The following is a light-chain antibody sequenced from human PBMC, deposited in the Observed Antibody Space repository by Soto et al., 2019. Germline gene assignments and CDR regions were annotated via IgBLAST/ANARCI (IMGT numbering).Light chain of an antibody. V-gene: IGLV2-14*01. CDR3: NSYTSSSTVV. CDR1: SSDVGGYDY. CDR2: DVS. J-gene: IGLJ2*01. Sequence: QAVVTQPASVSGSPGQSITISCTGTSSDVGGYDYVSWYQQHPGKAPKLMIYDVSNRPSGVSNRFSGSKSGNTASLTISGLQADDEADYYCNSYTSSSTVVFGGGTKLTVL.